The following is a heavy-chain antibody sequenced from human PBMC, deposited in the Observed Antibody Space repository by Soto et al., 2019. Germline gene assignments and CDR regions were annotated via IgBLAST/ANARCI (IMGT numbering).Heavy chain of an antibody. CDR1: GFTVSSNY. D-gene: IGHD1-1*01. CDR3: ARSRRGSSYYYYYYYMDV. CDR2: IYSGGST. Sequence: GGSLRLSCAASGFTVSSNYMSWVRQAPGKGLEWVSVIYSGGSTYYADSVKGRFTISRHNSKNTLYLRMNSLRAEDTAVYYCARSRRGSSYYYYYYYMDVWGKGTTVTVSS. J-gene: IGHJ6*03. V-gene: IGHV3-53*04.